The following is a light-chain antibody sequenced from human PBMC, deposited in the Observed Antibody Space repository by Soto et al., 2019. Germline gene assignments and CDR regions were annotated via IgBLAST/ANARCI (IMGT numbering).Light chain of an antibody. V-gene: IGKV1-6*01. J-gene: IGKJ1*01. Sequence: AIQLTQSPSSLSAFVGDRVTITCRASQAIRNDLGWYQQKPGKAPRRLIYAISSLHSGVPSRFSGSGSGTDFTLTISSLQPEDFATYYCLQDNNYPWTFGQGTRVEIK. CDR2: AIS. CDR3: LQDNNYPWT. CDR1: QAIRND.